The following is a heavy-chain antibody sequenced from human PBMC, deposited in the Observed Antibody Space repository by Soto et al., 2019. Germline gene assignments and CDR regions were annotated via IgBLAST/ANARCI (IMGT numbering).Heavy chain of an antibody. D-gene: IGHD2-2*01. CDR3: ARFVRSCSATTCSTRADV. J-gene: IGHJ6*02. CDR1: GGFVNSDTHS. Sequence: QVQLQESGPGLVKPSETLSLTCTVSGGFVNSDTHSWSWIRQTPGKRLVWIGFIYSGGSTKNPSLRSRVTMSVDTSKNQFSLKLRSVIVADTAVYHCARFVRSCSATTCSTRADVWGQGITVTVSS. V-gene: IGHV4-61*01. CDR2: IYSGGST.